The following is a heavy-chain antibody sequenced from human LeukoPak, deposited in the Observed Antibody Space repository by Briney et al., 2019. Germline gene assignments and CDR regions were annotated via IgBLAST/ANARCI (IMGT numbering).Heavy chain of an antibody. J-gene: IGHJ4*02. Sequence: GGSLRLSCAASGFTFSSYSMNWVRQAPGKGLEWVSSISSSSSYIYYADSVKGRFTISRDNAKNSLYLQMNSLRPEDTAVYYCAKEGCSSTSCYVRGDYFDYWGQGTLVTVSS. CDR3: AKEGCSSTSCYVRGDYFDY. D-gene: IGHD2-2*01. CDR1: GFTFSSYS. V-gene: IGHV3-21*01. CDR2: ISSSSSYI.